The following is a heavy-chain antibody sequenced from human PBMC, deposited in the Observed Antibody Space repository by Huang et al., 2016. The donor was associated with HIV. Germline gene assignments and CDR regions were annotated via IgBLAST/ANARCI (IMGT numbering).Heavy chain of an antibody. V-gene: IGHV1-18*01. J-gene: IGHJ6*03. CDR2: LSGYTGNT. CDR1: GYTFSSFG. Sequence: QVQLVQSGAEVKKPGASVKVSCKASGYTFSSFGISWVRQAAGQGLAWVGWLSGYTGNTRFAQKFQGRLPMTTETSTSTAYMELRSRRSDDTAVYYCARGGGIQLWLLGYYYMDVWGNGTTVTVSS. CDR3: ARGGGIQLWLLGYYYMDV. D-gene: IGHD5-18*01.